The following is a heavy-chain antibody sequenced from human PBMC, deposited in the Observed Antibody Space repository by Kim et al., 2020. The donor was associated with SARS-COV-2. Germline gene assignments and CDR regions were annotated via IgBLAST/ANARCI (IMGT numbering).Heavy chain of an antibody. J-gene: IGHJ4*02. V-gene: IGHV3-7*01. Sequence: EKNDVDSVQGRFTISRDKAKNSLYLQMNSLRAEDTAVYYCVRIKGGGSYDYWGQGTLVTVSS. D-gene: IGHD1-26*01. CDR2: EK. CDR3: VRIKGGGSYDY.